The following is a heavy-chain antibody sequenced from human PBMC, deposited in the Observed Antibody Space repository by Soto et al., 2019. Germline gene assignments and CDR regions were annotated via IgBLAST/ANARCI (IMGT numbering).Heavy chain of an antibody. Sequence: SETLSLTCSVSGGSFSNYYWGWIRQAPGKGLEWIGSIYNSGTTNYNPSLKSRVNISIESSKSQFSLRLNSVTVADSAVYYCASGAPSRYWGQGVLVTVSS. CDR1: GGSFSNYY. V-gene: IGHV4-59*08. D-gene: IGHD4-17*01. CDR2: IYNSGTT. J-gene: IGHJ4*02. CDR3: ASGAPSRY.